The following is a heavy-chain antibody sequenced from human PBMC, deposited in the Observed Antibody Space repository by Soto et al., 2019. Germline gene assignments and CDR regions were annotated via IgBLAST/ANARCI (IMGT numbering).Heavy chain of an antibody. J-gene: IGHJ4*02. CDR1: GFTFSSYS. V-gene: IGHV3-21*01. D-gene: IGHD2-2*01. Sequence: EVQLVESGGGLVKPGGSLRLSCAASGFTFSSYSMNWVRQAPGKGLEWVSSISSSSSYIYYADSVKGRVTISRDYAKKSLYLKTNSLRAEDTGVYYCARDEGYCSSASCYPYYFDYGGQGTLVTVSS. CDR3: ARDEGYCSSASCYPYYFDY. CDR2: ISSSSSYI.